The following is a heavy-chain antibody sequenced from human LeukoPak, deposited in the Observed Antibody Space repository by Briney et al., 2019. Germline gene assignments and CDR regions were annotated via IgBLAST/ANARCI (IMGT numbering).Heavy chain of an antibody. V-gene: IGHV1-69*06. CDR1: GGTFSSYA. Sequence: SVKVSYKASGGTFSSYAVSWVRLTPGQGLEWLGGIIPVFGTTTYAQKFQAKVTMTADKSTNTAYLEISSLTSDDTAVYYCARCSPGDSSNFYAVLQYWGQGTQVTVST. D-gene: IGHD3-22*01. J-gene: IGHJ4*02. CDR2: IIPVFGTT. CDR3: ARCSPGDSSNFYAVLQY.